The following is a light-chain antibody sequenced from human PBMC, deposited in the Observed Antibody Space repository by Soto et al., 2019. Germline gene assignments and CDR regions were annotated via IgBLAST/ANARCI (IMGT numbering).Light chain of an antibody. CDR1: SSNIGAGYE. CDR2: ENN. J-gene: IGLJ1*01. CDR3: QSYDSSRSGYV. V-gene: IGLV1-40*01. Sequence: QSVLTQPPSVSEAPGQRVTISCTGSSSNIGAGYEAHWYQQVPGTAPKLLIYENNNRHSGVPDRYSGSKSGTSASLAITGFQAEVEAEYYCQSYDSSRSGYVFGTGTKVTVL.